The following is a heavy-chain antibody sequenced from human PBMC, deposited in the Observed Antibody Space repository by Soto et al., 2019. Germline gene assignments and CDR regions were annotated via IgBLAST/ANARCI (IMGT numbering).Heavy chain of an antibody. D-gene: IGHD2-15*01. J-gene: IGHJ4*02. Sequence: EVQLVESGGGLVQPGGSLRLSCAPSGFTVSSNEMSWVRQAPGKGLEWVSVIYTGGGTYYADSVKGRFTISRDNSKNTLYLQMNSLRDEDTAVYYSVRSFFCSGGSCYSISSHWGQGTLVTVSS. CDR2: IYTGGGT. CDR1: GFTVSSNE. CDR3: VRSFFCSGGSCYSISSH. V-gene: IGHV3-66*01.